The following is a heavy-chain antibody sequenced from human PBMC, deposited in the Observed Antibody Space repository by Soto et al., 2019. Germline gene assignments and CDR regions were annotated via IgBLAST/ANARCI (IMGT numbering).Heavy chain of an antibody. CDR2: ITSKTAGGTT. J-gene: IGHJ4*02. V-gene: IGHV3-15*05. CDR1: GFTFSNAW. Sequence: EVQLVESGGGLVKPGGSLRLSCAASGFTFSNAWMSWVRQAPGKGLEWVGRITSKTAGGTTDYAAPVKGRFTISRDDSNNTLYLQMNSLNTDDTAVYYCTTGPITMVRGVLLPFDYWGQGTLVTVSS. D-gene: IGHD3-10*01. CDR3: TTGPITMVRGVLLPFDY.